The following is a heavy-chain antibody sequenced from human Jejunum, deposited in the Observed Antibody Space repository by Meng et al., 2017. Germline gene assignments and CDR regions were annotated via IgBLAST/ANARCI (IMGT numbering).Heavy chain of an antibody. CDR3: ARHEVDFDN. CDR2: FTRGGTT. J-gene: IGHJ4*02. CDR1: GGSISGYF. Sequence: QVQRPQWGAGLLKPSETLSLTCAVYGGSISGYFWSWIRQAPGEGLEWVGEFTRGGTTNYNPSLKSRVTISADTSKNQFSLTLSSVSAADTAVYYCARHEVDFDNWGQGTLVTVSS. D-gene: IGHD1-26*01. V-gene: IGHV4-34*02.